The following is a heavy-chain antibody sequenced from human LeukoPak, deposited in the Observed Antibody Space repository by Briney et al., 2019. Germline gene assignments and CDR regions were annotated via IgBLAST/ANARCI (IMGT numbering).Heavy chain of an antibody. CDR1: GGSISSYY. CDR3: PRMVRLGITVSFDI. CDR2: IYYSGST. J-gene: IGHJ3*02. Sequence: SETLSLTCTDSGGSISSYYWSWIQQPLGKGLEWIGYIYYSGSTNYNPSLKSRVTISVDTSKNQFSLKLSSVTAADTAVYYCPRMVRLGITVSFDIWGQGTMVTVSS. V-gene: IGHV4-59*01. D-gene: IGHD3-3*01.